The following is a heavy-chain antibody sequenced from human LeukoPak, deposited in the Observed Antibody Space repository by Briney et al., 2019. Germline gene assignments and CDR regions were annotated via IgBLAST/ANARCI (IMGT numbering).Heavy chain of an antibody. D-gene: IGHD1-1*01. CDR3: ARDTWNPNYYYYGMDV. CDR2: ISYDGSNK. J-gene: IGHJ6*02. Sequence: PRGSLRLSCAASGFTFSSYAMHWVRQAPGKGLEWVAVISYDGSNKYYADSVKGRFTISRDNSKNTLYLQMNSLRAEDTAVYYCARDTWNPNYYYYGMDVWGQGTTVTVSS. V-gene: IGHV3-30-3*01. CDR1: GFTFSSYA.